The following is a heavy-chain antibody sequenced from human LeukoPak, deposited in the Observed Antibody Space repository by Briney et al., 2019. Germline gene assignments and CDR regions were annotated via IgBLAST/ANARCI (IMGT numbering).Heavy chain of an antibody. J-gene: IGHJ5*02. D-gene: IGHD1-26*01. CDR1: GFTFSSSW. CDR2: INTDGSST. CDR3: ARDEGGSYR. V-gene: IGHV3-74*01. Sequence: GGPLSLSCEASGFTFSSSWLTWVGQAQGKGLVWVSRINTDGSSTSYADSVKGRFTISRDNAKNTLYLQMNSLRAEDTAVYYCARDEGGSYRWGQGTLVTVSS.